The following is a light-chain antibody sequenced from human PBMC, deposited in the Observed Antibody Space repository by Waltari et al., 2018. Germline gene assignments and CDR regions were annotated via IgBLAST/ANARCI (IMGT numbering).Light chain of an antibody. CDR3: SSFAGSSQML. CDR2: EVS. J-gene: IGLJ2*01. V-gene: IGLV2-8*01. CDR1: RPDAGGFDY. Sequence: QSALTPPPAASGSPGPSVTIPCTGTRPDAGGFDYVSWYQQHPGKVPRLMIYEVSKRPSGVPDRFSGSKSGNTASLTVSGLQVEDEADYYCSSFAGSSQMLFGGGTKLTVL.